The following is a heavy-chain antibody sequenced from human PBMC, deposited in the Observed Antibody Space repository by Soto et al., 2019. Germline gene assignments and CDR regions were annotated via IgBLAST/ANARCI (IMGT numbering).Heavy chain of an antibody. Sequence: SGPTRVSPTETLTLTFTGSVFGLTIPVICWSGIRQSPGKALEWLALIERDDDDKYYSTSLKTRLTISKDTRKNQVVLTMANMEPADKDNYYCARPIRGTRRFNGMDVWGKGTTV. CDR3: ARPIRGTRRFNGMDV. CDR1: VFGLTIPVIC. D-gene: IGHD1-20*01. V-gene: IGHV2-70*13. CDR2: IERDDDDK. J-gene: IGHJ6*04.